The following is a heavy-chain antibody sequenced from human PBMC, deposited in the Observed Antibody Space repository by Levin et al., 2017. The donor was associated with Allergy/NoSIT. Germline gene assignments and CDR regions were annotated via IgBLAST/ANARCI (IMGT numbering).Heavy chain of an antibody. V-gene: IGHV4-30-4*01. CDR1: GGSISSGDYY. Sequence: SETLSLTCTVSGGSISSGDYYWSWIRQPPGKGLEWIGYIYYSGSTYYNPSLKSRVTISVDTSKNQFSLKLSSVTAADTAVYYCARGRSIAARPIVGMDVWGQGTTVTVSS. CDR2: IYYSGST. J-gene: IGHJ6*02. CDR3: ARGRSIAARPIVGMDV. D-gene: IGHD6-6*01.